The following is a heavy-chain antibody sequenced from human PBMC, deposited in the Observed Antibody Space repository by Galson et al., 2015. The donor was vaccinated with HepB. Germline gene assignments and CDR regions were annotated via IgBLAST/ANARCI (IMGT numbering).Heavy chain of an antibody. Sequence: SLRLSCAASGFTFSDAWVSWVRQAPGKGLEWVGRIRSMTDGGTTDYAAPVKGRFTISRDDSKHTLYLQMNSLKIEDTAVYYCTTPSRPPLSYWGQETLVTVSS. CDR1: GFTFSDAW. J-gene: IGHJ4*02. CDR2: IRSMTDGGTT. CDR3: TTPSRPPLSY. V-gene: IGHV3-15*01. D-gene: IGHD3-9*01.